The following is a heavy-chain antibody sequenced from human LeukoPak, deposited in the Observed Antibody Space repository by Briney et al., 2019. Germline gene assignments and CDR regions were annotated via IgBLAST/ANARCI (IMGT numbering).Heavy chain of an antibody. Sequence: ASVKVSCKASGYPFTSYDINWVRQAPGQGLEWMGWISGYNGNTNYAQKLQGRVTLTTETSTSIAYMELRSLRSADTAVYYCARDRYNWNDGPHDAFDVWGQGTMVTVSS. J-gene: IGHJ3*01. CDR1: GYPFTSYD. CDR2: ISGYNGNT. D-gene: IGHD1-1*01. CDR3: ARDRYNWNDGPHDAFDV. V-gene: IGHV1-18*01.